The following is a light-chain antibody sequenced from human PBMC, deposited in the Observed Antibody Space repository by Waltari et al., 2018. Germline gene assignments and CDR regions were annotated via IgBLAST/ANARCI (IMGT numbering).Light chain of an antibody. J-gene: IGKJ5*01. CDR2: DAS. CDR1: QSISNY. Sequence: ETVLTQSPATLSLSPGERATLSCRASQSISNYLAWYQQKPGQAPRLLIHDASDRATGIPARFSGSGSGTDFTLTISSLEPEDFAVYFCQQRSNWPPEITCGQGTRLEIK. CDR3: QQRSNWPPEIT. V-gene: IGKV3-11*01.